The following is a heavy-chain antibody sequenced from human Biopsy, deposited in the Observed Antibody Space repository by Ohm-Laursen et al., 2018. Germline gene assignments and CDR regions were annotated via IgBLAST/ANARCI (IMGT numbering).Heavy chain of an antibody. Sequence: SVKVSCKPPEGTFSNYGVNWVRQAPGQGLEWLGGNIPILGTGNYTQKFQDRVTVAADTSTSTATMELRSLRSDDTAVYYCATKLTGYFHHWGQGTLVIVSS. J-gene: IGHJ1*01. V-gene: IGHV1-69*06. CDR2: NIPILGTG. CDR1: EGTFSNYG. CDR3: ATKLTGYFHH. D-gene: IGHD3-9*01.